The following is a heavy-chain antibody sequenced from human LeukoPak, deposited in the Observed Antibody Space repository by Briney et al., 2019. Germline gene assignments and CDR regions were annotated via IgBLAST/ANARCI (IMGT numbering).Heavy chain of an antibody. CDR3: ARVGEGGYLVYYFDY. CDR1: GGSISSYY. Sequence: PSETLSLTCTVSGGSISSYYWSWIRQPPGKGLEWIGYIYYSGSTNYNPSLKSRGTISVDTSKNQFSLKLSSVTAADTAVYYCARVGEGGYLVYYFDYWGQGTLVTVSS. CDR2: IYYSGST. D-gene: IGHD3-22*01. J-gene: IGHJ4*02. V-gene: IGHV4-59*01.